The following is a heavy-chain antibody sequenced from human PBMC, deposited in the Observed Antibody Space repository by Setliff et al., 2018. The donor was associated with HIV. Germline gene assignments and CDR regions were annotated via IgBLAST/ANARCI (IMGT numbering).Heavy chain of an antibody. V-gene: IGHV4-34*01. D-gene: IGHD6-19*01. CDR1: GGSFSGYY. CDR3: ARRGSGSPYFDY. J-gene: IGHJ4*02. CDR2: INSSGSI. Sequence: PSETLSLTCAVYGGSFSGYYWSWLRQPPGKGLEWIGEINSSGSINDNPSLKSRVTISVDTSKNQFSLKLRSVTAADTAVYYCARRGSGSPYFDYWGQGTLVTVSS.